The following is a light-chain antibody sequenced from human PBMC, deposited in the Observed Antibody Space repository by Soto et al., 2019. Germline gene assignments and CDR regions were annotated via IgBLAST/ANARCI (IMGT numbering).Light chain of an antibody. V-gene: IGKV3-20*01. J-gene: IGKJ1*01. CDR1: QSLTTN. Sequence: EVVMPQSPATLSVSPGERATLSCRASQSLTTNLAWYQQKPGQAPRLLIYGASSRAAGIPDRFSGSGSGTDFTLTISRLEPEDFAVYYCQQYGTSPRMFGQGTKVDIK. CDR2: GAS. CDR3: QQYGTSPRM.